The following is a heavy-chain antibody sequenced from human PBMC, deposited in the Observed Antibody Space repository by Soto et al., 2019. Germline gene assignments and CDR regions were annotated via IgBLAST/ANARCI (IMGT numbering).Heavy chain of an antibody. CDR3: ARVGTKAAGTDY. D-gene: IGHD6-13*01. Sequence: GGSLRLSCAASGFTFISYEMNWVRQAPGKGLEWVSYISSSGSTIYYADSVKGRFTISRDNAKNSLYLQMNSLRAEDTAVYYCARVGTKAAGTDYWGQGTLVTVSS. J-gene: IGHJ4*02. CDR2: ISSSGSTI. V-gene: IGHV3-48*03. CDR1: GFTFISYE.